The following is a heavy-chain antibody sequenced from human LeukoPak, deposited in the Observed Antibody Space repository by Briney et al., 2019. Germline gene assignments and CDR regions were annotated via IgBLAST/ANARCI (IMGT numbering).Heavy chain of an antibody. CDR3: ARGSGRGDYHYYYYMDV. CDR1: GGTFSSYA. J-gene: IGHJ6*03. D-gene: IGHD4-17*01. Sequence: SVKVSCKASGGTFSSYAISWVRQAPGQGLEWMGGIIPIFGTANYAQKFQGRVTITADKSTSTAYMELSSLRSEDTAVYYCARGSGRGDYHYYYYMDVWGKGTTVTVSS. CDR2: IIPIFGTA. V-gene: IGHV1-69*06.